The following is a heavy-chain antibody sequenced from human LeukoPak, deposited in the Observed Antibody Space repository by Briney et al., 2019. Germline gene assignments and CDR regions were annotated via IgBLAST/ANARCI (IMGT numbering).Heavy chain of an antibody. V-gene: IGHV4-38-2*01. CDR1: GYSINSGYY. Sequence: PSETLSLTCAVSGYSINSGYYWGWIRQPPGKGLEFIGSIYHSRTTYYNPSLKSRVTISVDTSNNHFSLKLSSVTAAYTAVYYCARGGYSSGWYLFFGLWGRGTLVTVSS. J-gene: IGHJ2*01. CDR2: IYHSRTT. CDR3: ARGGYSSGWYLFFGL. D-gene: IGHD6-19*01.